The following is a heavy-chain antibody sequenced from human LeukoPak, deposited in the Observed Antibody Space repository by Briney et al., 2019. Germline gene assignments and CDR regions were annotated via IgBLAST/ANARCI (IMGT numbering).Heavy chain of an antibody. J-gene: IGHJ4*02. V-gene: IGHV1-8*01. D-gene: IGHD6-19*01. CDR2: MNPNSGNT. Sequence: GASVKVSCKASGYTFTSYDINWVRQATGQGLEWMGWMNPNSGNTGYAQTFQGRVTMTRNTSISTAYMELSSLRSEDTAVYYCARAQDSSGWYYWGQGTLVTVSS. CDR1: GYTFTSYD. CDR3: ARAQDSSGWYY.